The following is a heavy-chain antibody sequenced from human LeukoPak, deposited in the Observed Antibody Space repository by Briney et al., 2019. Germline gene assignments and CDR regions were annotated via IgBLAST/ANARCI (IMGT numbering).Heavy chain of an antibody. J-gene: IGHJ3*02. D-gene: IGHD2-15*01. CDR1: GGSISSYY. CDR3: ARVVAATPGAFEI. Sequence: SETLSLTCTVSGGSISSYYRSWIRRPPGKGLEWIRYIYYSGGTNYNPSLKSRVTISVDTSKNQFSLKLSSVTAANTAVYYCARVVAATPGAFEIWGQGTMVTVSS. CDR2: IYYSGGT. V-gene: IGHV4-59*08.